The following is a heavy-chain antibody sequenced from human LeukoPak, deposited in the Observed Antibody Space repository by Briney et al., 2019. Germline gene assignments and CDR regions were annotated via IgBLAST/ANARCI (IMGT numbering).Heavy chain of an antibody. Sequence: GGSLRLSCAASGFTFSSYSMNWVRQAPGKGLGWVSSISSSSSYIHYADSVKGRFTISRDNAKNSLYLQMNSLRAEDTAVYYCARVGSSFDYWGQGTLVTVSS. CDR3: ARVGSSFDY. D-gene: IGHD6-6*01. V-gene: IGHV3-21*01. CDR1: GFTFSSYS. CDR2: ISSSSSYI. J-gene: IGHJ4*02.